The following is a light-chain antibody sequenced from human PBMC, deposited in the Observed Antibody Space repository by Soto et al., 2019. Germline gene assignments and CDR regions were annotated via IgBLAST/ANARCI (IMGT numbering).Light chain of an antibody. CDR1: SSDIGSYNL. CDR3: CSYAGSRTYYV. Sequence: QSALTQPASVSGSPGQSITISCTGTSSDIGSYNLVSWYQQHPGEAPKLMIYEVSERPSGASSRFSASKSGNTASLTISGLQAEDEAEYYCCSYAGSRTYYVFGTGTKVTVL. CDR2: EVS. J-gene: IGLJ1*01. V-gene: IGLV2-23*02.